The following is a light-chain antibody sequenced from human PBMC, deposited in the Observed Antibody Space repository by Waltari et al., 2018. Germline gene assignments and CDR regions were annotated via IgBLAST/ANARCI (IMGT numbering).Light chain of an antibody. J-gene: IGKJ4*01. V-gene: IGKV3-20*01. Sequence: EIVLTQSPGTLSLSPGERASLSCRASQSLSNNYVAWYQHKPSQAPRLLIFDASRRATGIPDRFSGSGSGTDFTLTISSLEPEDFAVYYCQKYGSTPRPFGGGTKVEIK. CDR3: QKYGSTPRP. CDR1: QSLSNNY. CDR2: DAS.